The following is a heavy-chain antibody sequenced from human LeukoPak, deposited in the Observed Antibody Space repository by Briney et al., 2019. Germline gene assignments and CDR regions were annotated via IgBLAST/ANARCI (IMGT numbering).Heavy chain of an antibody. Sequence: PSETLSLTCTVSGGSISSYYWTWIRQPPGKGLEWIGYIYSSGTTNYNPSLKSRVLISVDTSKNHFSLKLSSVTAADTVVYYCARHTSSWSDFFDYWGQGTLVTVSS. CDR1: GGSISSYY. CDR3: ARHTSSWSDFFDY. V-gene: IGHV4-59*01. CDR2: IYSSGTT. J-gene: IGHJ4*02. D-gene: IGHD6-19*01.